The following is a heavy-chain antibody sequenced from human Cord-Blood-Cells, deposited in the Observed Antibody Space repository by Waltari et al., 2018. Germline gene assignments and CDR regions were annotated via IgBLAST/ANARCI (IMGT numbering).Heavy chain of an antibody. J-gene: IGHJ4*02. CDR1: GYTLTELS. CDR2: FDPEDGET. CDR3: ASRPIYDFWSGYFDY. V-gene: IGHV1-24*01. D-gene: IGHD3-3*01. Sequence: ASVKVSCKVSGYTLTELSMHWVRQAPGKGLEWMGGFDPEDGETIYAQKFQGRVTMTEDTSTDTAYMELSSLRSEDTAVYYCASRPIYDFWSGYFDYWGQGTLVTVSS.